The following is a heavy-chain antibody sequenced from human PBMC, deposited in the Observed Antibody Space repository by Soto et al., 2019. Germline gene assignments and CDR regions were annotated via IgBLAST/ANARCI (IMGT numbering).Heavy chain of an antibody. V-gene: IGHV3-7*01. Sequence: GALRLSCAACGFTFSSYWMSWVRQAQGKGLEWVANIKQDGSEKYYVDSVKGRFTISRDNAKNSLYLQMNSLRAEDTAVYYCARVGGVVVVVAGGDAFDIWGQGTMVTVSS. CDR3: ARVGGVVVVVAGGDAFDI. CDR1: GFTFSSYW. CDR2: IKQDGSEK. D-gene: IGHD2-15*01. J-gene: IGHJ3*02.